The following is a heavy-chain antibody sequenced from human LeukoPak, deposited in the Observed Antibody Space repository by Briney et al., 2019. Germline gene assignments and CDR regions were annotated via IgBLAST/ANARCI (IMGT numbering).Heavy chain of an antibody. CDR3: TRVFAGDEYSSSGY. CDR1: GFTFSRYY. CDR2: INSDGSGT. D-gene: IGHD6-13*01. Sequence: PGGSLRLSCAASGFTFSRYYMHWVRQAPGKGLVWVSRINSDGSGTTYADSVKGRFTVSRDNAKSTLYLQMNSLRVEDTAMYYCTRVFAGDEYSSSGYWGQGTLVTVSS. J-gene: IGHJ4*02. V-gene: IGHV3-74*01.